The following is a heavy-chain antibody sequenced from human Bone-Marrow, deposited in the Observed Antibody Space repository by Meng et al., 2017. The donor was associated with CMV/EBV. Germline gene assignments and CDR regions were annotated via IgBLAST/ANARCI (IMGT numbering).Heavy chain of an antibody. CDR2: ISAYNGNT. J-gene: IGHJ5*02. Sequence: ASVKVSCKASGYTFSTYGISWVRQAPGQGLEWMGWISAYNGNTKYAQKFQGRVTMTTDTSTSTAYMELKSLRSDDTAVYYCARGLVRRRNWFDPWGQGTLVTVSS. V-gene: IGHV1-18*01. D-gene: IGHD6-6*01. CDR3: ARGLVRRRNWFDP. CDR1: GYTFSTYG.